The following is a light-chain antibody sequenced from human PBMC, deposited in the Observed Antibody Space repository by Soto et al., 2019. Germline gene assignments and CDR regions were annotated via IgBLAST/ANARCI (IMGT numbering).Light chain of an antibody. J-gene: IGKJ1*01. CDR1: RSVTTT. V-gene: IGKV3-11*01. CDR2: ITS. CDR3: QQRSNWPT. Sequence: EIVLTQSPATLSLSPGERATLSARAGRSVTTTLAWYQQKPGQAPRLLLYITSNRATGIPARFSGSGSGTDFTLTSSSLEPEDFAVYYCQQRSNWPTFGQGTKVEIK.